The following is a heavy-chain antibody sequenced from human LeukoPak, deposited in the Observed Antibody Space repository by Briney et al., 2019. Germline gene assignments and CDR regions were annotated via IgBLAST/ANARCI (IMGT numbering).Heavy chain of an antibody. Sequence: GGSLRVSCVASVFTFISYAMSGVRPAPGRGGAWVSAICGSGGSTYYADSVKGRCTLSRDNSKNTLYLQMNSLRAEDTAVYYCANPGIAVAGPLDYWGQGTLVTVSS. V-gene: IGHV3-23*01. J-gene: IGHJ4*02. CDR3: ANPGIAVAGPLDY. CDR1: VFTFISYA. CDR2: ICGSGGST. D-gene: IGHD6-19*01.